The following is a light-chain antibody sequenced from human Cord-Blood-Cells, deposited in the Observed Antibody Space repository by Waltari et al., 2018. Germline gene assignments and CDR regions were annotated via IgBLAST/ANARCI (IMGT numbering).Light chain of an antibody. V-gene: IGLV3-1*01. Sequence: SYELTQPPSVSVSPGQTASITCSGDKLGDEDACWYQQKRGKSPVLVIYQDSKRPSGLPERFSGSNPGNTATLTISGTQAMDEADYYCQAWDSSTVVFGGGTKLTVL. CDR1: KLGDED. CDR3: QAWDSSTVV. CDR2: QDS. J-gene: IGLJ2*01.